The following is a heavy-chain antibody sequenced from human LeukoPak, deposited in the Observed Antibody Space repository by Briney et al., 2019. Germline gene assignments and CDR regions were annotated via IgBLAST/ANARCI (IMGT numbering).Heavy chain of an antibody. V-gene: IGHV4-30-4*08. CDR2: IYYSGST. Sequence: SETLSLTCTVSGGSISSGDYYWSRIRQPPGKGLEWIGYIYYSGSTYYNPSLKSRVTISVDTSKNQSSLKLSSVTAADTAVYYCARGGDFWSGYYPFDYWGQGTLVTVSS. CDR3: ARGGDFWSGYYPFDY. CDR1: GGSISSGDYY. D-gene: IGHD3-3*01. J-gene: IGHJ4*02.